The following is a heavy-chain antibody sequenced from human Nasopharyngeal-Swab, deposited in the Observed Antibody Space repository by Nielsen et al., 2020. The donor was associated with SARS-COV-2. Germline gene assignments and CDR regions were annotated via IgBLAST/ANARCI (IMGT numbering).Heavy chain of an antibody. CDR1: GFTFSRLS. J-gene: IGHJ5*01. CDR2: VNEDGSAQ. Sequence: ETLSLTCAASGFTFSRLSMTWVRQAPGKGLEWVANVNEDGSAQYYVDSVKGRFTISRDNARNSLFLQMNSLRAEDTAVYYCATGTWFGYWGQGTLVTVSS. V-gene: IGHV3-7*03. CDR3: ATGTWFGY.